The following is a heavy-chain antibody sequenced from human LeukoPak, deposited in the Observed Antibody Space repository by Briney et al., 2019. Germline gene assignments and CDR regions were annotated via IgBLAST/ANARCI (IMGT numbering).Heavy chain of an antibody. CDR2: ISAYNGNT. V-gene: IGHV1-18*01. CDR1: GYTFTRYG. Sequence: ASVKVSCKASGYTFTRYGISWVRQAPGQGLEWMGWISAYNGNTNYAQKLQGRVTMTTDTSTSTAYMELRSLRSDDTAVYYCAKSPPVAGSWFDPWGQGTLVTVSS. J-gene: IGHJ5*02. CDR3: AKSPPVAGSWFDP. D-gene: IGHD6-19*01.